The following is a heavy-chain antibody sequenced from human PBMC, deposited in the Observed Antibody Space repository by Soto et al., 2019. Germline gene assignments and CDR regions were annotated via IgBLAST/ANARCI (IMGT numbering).Heavy chain of an antibody. CDR2: INAGNGNT. D-gene: IGHD3-22*01. V-gene: IGHV1-3*01. Sequence: SVKVSCKASGYTFTSYAMHWVRQAPGQRLEWMGWINAGNGNTKYSQKFQGRVTITRDTSASTAYMELSSLRSEDTAVYYCARAQYYYDSSGYYLNDAFDIWGQGTMVIVSS. CDR1: GYTFTSYA. CDR3: ARAQYYYDSSGYYLNDAFDI. J-gene: IGHJ3*02.